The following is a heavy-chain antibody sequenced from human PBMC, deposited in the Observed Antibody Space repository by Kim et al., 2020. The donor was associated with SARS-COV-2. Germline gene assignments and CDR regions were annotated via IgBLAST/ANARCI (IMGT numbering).Heavy chain of an antibody. J-gene: IGHJ3*02. D-gene: IGHD2-8*01. Sequence: GGSLRHSCAASGFSFSSHGMHWVRQAPGKGLEWVAVISYDGSGKWYADSVKGRFTISRDNSKSTLLLQMNTLRVEDTAVYYCAKDSKVNGHDAFEMWGQGTMVTVSS. CDR3: AKDSKVNGHDAFEM. CDR1: GFSFSSHG. V-gene: IGHV3-30*18. CDR2: ISYDGSGK.